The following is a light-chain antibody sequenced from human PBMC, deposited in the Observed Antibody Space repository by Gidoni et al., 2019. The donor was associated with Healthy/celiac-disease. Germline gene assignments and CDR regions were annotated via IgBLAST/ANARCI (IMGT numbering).Light chain of an antibody. V-gene: IGKV3-20*01. J-gene: IGKJ2*01. Sequence: EIVLTQSTGTLSLSPGERATLSCRASQSVSSSYLAWYQQKPGQAPRLLIHGASSRATGIPDRFSGSGSGSDFTLTISRLEPEDFAVYYCQQYGSSPGTFGQGTKLEIK. CDR2: GAS. CDR3: QQYGSSPGT. CDR1: QSVSSSY.